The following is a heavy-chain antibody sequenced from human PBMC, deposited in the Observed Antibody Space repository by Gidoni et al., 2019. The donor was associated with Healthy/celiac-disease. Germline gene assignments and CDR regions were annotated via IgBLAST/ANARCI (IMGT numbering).Heavy chain of an antibody. V-gene: IGHV2-5*02. D-gene: IGHD3-3*01. J-gene: IGHJ3*02. CDR2: IYWDDDK. Sequence: QITLKESGPTLLRPTQTLTLTRPFSGLSLSTSGVGVGWIRQPPGKAMEWLARIYWDDDKRYSPSLKSRLTITKDTSKNQVVLTMTNMDPVDTATYYCAHSRSIRVLEWLPDAFDIWGQGTMVTVSS. CDR1: GLSLSTSGVG. CDR3: AHSRSIRVLEWLPDAFDI.